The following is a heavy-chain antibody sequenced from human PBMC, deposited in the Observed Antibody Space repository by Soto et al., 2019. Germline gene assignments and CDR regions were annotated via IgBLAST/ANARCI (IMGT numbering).Heavy chain of an antibody. CDR2: ISGSGGST. CDR3: AKGMVVAAKTPYYYGMDV. V-gene: IGHV3-23*01. J-gene: IGHJ6*02. Sequence: PGGSLRLSFAASGFTLSSYAMSWVRQAPGKGLEWVTAISGSGGSTYYADSVKGRFTISRDNSKNTLYLQMNSLRAEDTAVYYCAKGMVVAAKTPYYYGMDVWGQGTTVTVSS. D-gene: IGHD2-15*01. CDR1: GFTLSSYA.